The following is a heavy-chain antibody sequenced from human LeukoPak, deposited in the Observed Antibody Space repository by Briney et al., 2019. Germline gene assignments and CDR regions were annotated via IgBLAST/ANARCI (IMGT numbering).Heavy chain of an antibody. V-gene: IGHV3-23*01. J-gene: IGHJ3*02. Sequence: PGGSLRLSCAASGLTFSTYAMSWVRQAPGKGLEWVSAISGSGGSTYYADSVKGRFTISRDSSKNTLYLQMNSLRAEDTAVYYCVKTMIVEVIIGAFDIWGQGTMVTVSS. CDR3: VKTMIVEVIIGAFDI. D-gene: IGHD3-22*01. CDR2: ISGSGGST. CDR1: GLTFSTYA.